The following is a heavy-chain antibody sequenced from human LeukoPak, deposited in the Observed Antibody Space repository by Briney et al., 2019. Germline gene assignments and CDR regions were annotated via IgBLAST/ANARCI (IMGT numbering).Heavy chain of an antibody. CDR1: GFTFSRYW. CDR3: ARESLVEMATISTYYYYYMDV. CDR2: IKESGREK. D-gene: IGHD5-24*01. V-gene: IGHV3-7*01. Sequence: PGGSLRLSCEASGFTFSRYWMSWVRQAPGKGLEWVANIKESGREKNYVDSLRGRFTISRDNAKNSLYLQMNSLRAEDTAVYYCARESLVEMATISTYYYYYMDVWGKGTTVTVSS. J-gene: IGHJ6*03.